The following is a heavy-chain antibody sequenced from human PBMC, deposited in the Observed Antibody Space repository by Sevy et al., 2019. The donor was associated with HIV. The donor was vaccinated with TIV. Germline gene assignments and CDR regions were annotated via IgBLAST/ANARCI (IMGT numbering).Heavy chain of an antibody. CDR3: AKGYCSGGTCPRDYYYYGMDV. V-gene: IGHV3-23*01. D-gene: IGHD2-15*01. CDR2: IGVRGRYT. Sequence: GGSLRLSCAPSGFTFSTYAMNWVRQAPGKGLEWVSSIGVRGRYTYYADSVEGRFTVSRGNSKNMLDLQMNSLRVADTAVYYCAKGYCSGGTCPRDYYYYGMDVWGQGTTVTVSS. CDR1: GFTFSTYA. J-gene: IGHJ6*02.